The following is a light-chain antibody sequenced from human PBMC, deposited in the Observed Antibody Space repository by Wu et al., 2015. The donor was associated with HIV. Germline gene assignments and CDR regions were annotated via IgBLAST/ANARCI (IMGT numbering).Light chain of an antibody. V-gene: IGKV1-27*01. CDR2: AAS. CDR1: QGISNF. Sequence: DIQMTQSPSSLSASVGDRVTITCRASQGISNFLAWYQQKPGKPPKVLIYAASTLQSGVPSRFSGSGSGTEFTLTISSVHSEDSAVYYCLQYNDWPPKYTFGQGTSLEIK. J-gene: IGKJ2*01. CDR3: LQYNDWPPKYT.